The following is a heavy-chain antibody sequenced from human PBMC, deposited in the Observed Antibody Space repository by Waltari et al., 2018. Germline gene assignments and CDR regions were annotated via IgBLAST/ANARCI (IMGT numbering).Heavy chain of an antibody. D-gene: IGHD3-10*01. CDR1: GGSISSSRYY. CDR3: ARDGNYYGSGSYFDY. J-gene: IGHJ4*02. CDR2: IYYSGST. Sequence: QLQLQESGPGLVKPSETLSLTCTVTGGSISSSRYYLGWIRPPPGQWLEWSGGIYYSGSTYYNPSLKGRVTISVDTSKNPFSLQLSSVTAAYTAVYYCARDGNYYGSGSYFDYWGQGTLVTVSS. V-gene: IGHV4-39*07.